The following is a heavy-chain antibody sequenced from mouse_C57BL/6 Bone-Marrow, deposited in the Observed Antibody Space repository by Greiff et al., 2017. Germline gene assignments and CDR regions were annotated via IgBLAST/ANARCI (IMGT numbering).Heavy chain of an antibody. Sequence: QVQLQQPGAELVRPGSSVKLSCKASGYTFTSYWMHWVKQRPIQGLEWIGNIDPSDSETHYNQKFKDKATLTVDKSSSTAYMQLSRLTSGDSAVYYCARGGNSFAYWGQGTLVTVSA. CDR2: IDPSDSET. D-gene: IGHD2-1*01. CDR3: ARGGNSFAY. J-gene: IGHJ3*01. CDR1: GYTFTSYW. V-gene: IGHV1-52*01.